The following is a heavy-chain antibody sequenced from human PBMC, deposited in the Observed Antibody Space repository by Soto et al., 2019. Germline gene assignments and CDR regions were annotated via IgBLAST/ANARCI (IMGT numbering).Heavy chain of an antibody. V-gene: IGHV1-69*01. Sequence: QVQVVQSGVEVRRPGSSVKVSCKASGDTFKNCVISWVRQAPGQGLGWMGGIIPLFGTTDFAQRFQGRLTIKTDESTTTAYMELSRLRSEDTATYYCAAELGFGKLSVVWGQGTTVIVSS. CDR3: AAELGFGKLSVV. CDR2: IIPLFGTT. J-gene: IGHJ6*02. D-gene: IGHD3-10*01. CDR1: GDTFKNCV.